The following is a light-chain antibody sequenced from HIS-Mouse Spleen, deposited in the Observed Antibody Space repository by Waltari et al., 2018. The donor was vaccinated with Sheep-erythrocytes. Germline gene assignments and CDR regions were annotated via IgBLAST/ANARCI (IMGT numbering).Light chain of an antibody. CDR1: ALPKQY. CDR2: KDS. J-gene: IGLJ1*01. V-gene: IGLV3-25*03. CDR3: QSADSSGTYV. Sequence: ELTQPPSVSVSPGQTARITCSGDALPKQYAYWYQQKPGQAPVLVIYKDSERPSGIPERFSGSSSGTTVTLTISGVQAEDEADYYCQSADSSGTYVFGTGTKVTVL.